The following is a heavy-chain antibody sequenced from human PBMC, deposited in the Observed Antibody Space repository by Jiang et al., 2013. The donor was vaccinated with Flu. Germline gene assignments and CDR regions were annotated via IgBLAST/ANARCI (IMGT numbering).Heavy chain of an antibody. CDR2: INHSGST. CDR1: GGSFSGYY. V-gene: IGHV4-34*01. D-gene: IGHD3-10*01. Sequence: LKPSETLSLTCAVYGGSFSGYYWSWIRQPPGKGLEWIGEINHSGSTNYNPSLKSRVTISVDTSKNQFSLKLSSVTAADTAVYYCAIVLWFGKDYWGQGTLVTVSS. CDR3: AIVLWFGKDY. J-gene: IGHJ4*02.